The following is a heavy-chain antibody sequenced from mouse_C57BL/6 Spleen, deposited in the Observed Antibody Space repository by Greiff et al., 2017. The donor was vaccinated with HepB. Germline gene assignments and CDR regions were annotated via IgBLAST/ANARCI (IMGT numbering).Heavy chain of an antibody. CDR2: ISYDGSN. J-gene: IGHJ3*01. V-gene: IGHV3-6*01. CDR1: GYSITSGYY. CDR3: ARVDYDYDGFAY. D-gene: IGHD2-4*01. Sequence: EVQRVESGPGLVKPSQSLSLTCSVTGYSITSGYYWNWIRQFPGNKLEWMGYISYDGSNNYNPSLKNRISITRDTSKNQFFLKLNSVTTEDTATYYCARVDYDYDGFAYWGQGTLVTVSA.